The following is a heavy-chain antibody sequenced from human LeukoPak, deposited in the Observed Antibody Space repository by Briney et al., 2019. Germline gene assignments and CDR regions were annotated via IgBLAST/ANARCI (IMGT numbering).Heavy chain of an antibody. D-gene: IGHD2-21*01. J-gene: IGHJ4*02. CDR3: ARLDIPRILDY. V-gene: IGHV4-39*01. CDR2: IYYSGST. CDR1: GGSISSSSYY. Sequence: SETLSLTCTVSGGSISSSSYYWGWIRQPPGKGLEWIGSIYYSGSTYYNPSLKSRVTISVDTSKNQFSLKLSSVTAADTAVYYCARLDIPRILDYWGQGTLVTVSS.